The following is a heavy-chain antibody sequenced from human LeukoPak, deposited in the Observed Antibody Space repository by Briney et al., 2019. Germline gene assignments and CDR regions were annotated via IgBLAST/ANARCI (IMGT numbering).Heavy chain of an antibody. D-gene: IGHD2-2*01. CDR1: GFTVSSNY. CDR3: AKPMCSSTSCYRYFDY. CDR2: INWNGAGT. Sequence: PGGSLRLSCAASGFTVSSNYMSWVRQAPGKGLEWVSGINWNGAGTGYADSVKGRFTISRDNAKNSLFLEMNGLRVEDTAVYYCAKPMCSSTSCYRYFDYWGQGSPVTVSS. V-gene: IGHV3-20*04. J-gene: IGHJ4*02.